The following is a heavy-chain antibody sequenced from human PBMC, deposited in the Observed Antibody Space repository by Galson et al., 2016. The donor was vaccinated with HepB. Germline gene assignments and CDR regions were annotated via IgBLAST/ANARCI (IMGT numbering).Heavy chain of an antibody. CDR3: ARVVIVTVYSRRFDP. Sequence: ETLSLTCTVSGDSVSSGSDYWSWIRQPPGRGLEWIGYIHYSETTNYNPSLKSRVTISLDTFKNQFSLKLSSVTAADTAIYYCARVVIVTVYSRRFDPWGPGTLVTVSS. D-gene: IGHD3-9*01. V-gene: IGHV4-61*01. CDR1: GDSVSSGSDY. J-gene: IGHJ5*02. CDR2: IHYSETT.